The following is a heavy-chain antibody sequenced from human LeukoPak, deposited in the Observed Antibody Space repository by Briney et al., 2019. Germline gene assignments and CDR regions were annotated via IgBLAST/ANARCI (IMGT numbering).Heavy chain of an antibody. CDR3: ARGVTYYYDSSGYFLDY. CDR1: GGSISSYY. Sequence: SETLSLTCTVSGGSISSYYWSWIRQPPGKGLEWIGYIYYSGSTNYNPSLKSRVTISVDTSKNQFSLKLSSVTAADTAVCYCARGVTYYYDSSGYFLDYWGQGTLVTVSS. CDR2: IYYSGST. V-gene: IGHV4-59*01. J-gene: IGHJ4*02. D-gene: IGHD3-22*01.